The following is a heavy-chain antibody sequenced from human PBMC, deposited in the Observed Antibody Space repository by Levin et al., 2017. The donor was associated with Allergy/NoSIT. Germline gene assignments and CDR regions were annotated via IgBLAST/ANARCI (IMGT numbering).Heavy chain of an antibody. D-gene: IGHD1-14*01. Sequence: GGSLRLSCAASGFTFSTYAMHWVRQAPGKGLEWVAFISYDGSDKYYAESVKGRFAISRDDSKNTLYLQMSSLRAEDQAAYYCAKEGPGRDFDYWGQGTLVAVSS. V-gene: IGHV3-30*18. J-gene: IGHJ4*02. CDR1: GFTFSTYA. CDR3: AKEGPGRDFDY. CDR2: ISYDGSDK.